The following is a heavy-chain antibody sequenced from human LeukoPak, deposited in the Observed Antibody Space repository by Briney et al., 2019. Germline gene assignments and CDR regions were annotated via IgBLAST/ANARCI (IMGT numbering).Heavy chain of an antibody. J-gene: IGHJ1*01. CDR1: GGTFSSYA. Sequence: SVKLSCKASGGTFSSYAISWVRQAPGQGLEWMGGIIPIFGTANYAQKFQGRVTITADESTSTAYMELSSLRSEDTAVYYCARDSPGPYCSGGSCYPLEYFQHWGQGTLVTVSS. CDR3: ARDSPGPYCSGGSCYPLEYFQH. V-gene: IGHV1-69*13. D-gene: IGHD2-15*01. CDR2: IIPIFGTA.